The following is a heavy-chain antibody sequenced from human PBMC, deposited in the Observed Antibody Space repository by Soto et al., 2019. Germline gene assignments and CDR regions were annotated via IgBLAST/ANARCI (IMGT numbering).Heavy chain of an antibody. CDR1: GGTFSSYA. Sequence: SVKVSCKASGGTFSSYAISWVRQAPGQGLEWMGGIIPIFGTANYAQKFQGRVTITADESTSTAYMELSSLRSEDTAVYYCASDLVRGVKTVITYYYGMDVWGQGTTVTVSS. CDR2: IIPIFGTA. V-gene: IGHV1-69*13. J-gene: IGHJ6*02. D-gene: IGHD3-10*02. CDR3: ASDLVRGVKTVITYYYGMDV.